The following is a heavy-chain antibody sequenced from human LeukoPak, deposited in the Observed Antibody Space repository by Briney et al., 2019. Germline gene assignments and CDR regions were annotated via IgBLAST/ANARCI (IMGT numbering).Heavy chain of an antibody. J-gene: IGHJ4*02. D-gene: IGHD5-12*01. CDR1: GGSFSGYY. CDR3: ATSGSGYVDVQGRSGYYFDY. Sequence: NPSETLSLTCAVYGGSFSGYYWSWIRQPPGKGLEWIGEINHSGSTNYNPSLKSRVTISVDTSKNQFSLKLSSVTAADTAVYYCATSGSGYVDVQGRSGYYFDYWGQGTLVTVSS. CDR2: INHSGST. V-gene: IGHV4-34*01.